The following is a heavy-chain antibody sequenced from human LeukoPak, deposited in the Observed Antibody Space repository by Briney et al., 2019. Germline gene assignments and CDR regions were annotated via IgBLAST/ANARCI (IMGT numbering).Heavy chain of an antibody. CDR1: GFTFSRYW. D-gene: IGHD6-13*01. CDR3: ARAGYSNSCFDY. Sequence: GGSLRLSCAASGFTFSRYWMSWVRQAPGRRLEWVANIKEDGSEKDYVDSVKGRFTISRDGAKNSLHLQMNSLRAEDTAVYYCARAGYSNSCFDYWGQGTLVTVSP. CDR2: IKEDGSEK. J-gene: IGHJ4*02. V-gene: IGHV3-7*04.